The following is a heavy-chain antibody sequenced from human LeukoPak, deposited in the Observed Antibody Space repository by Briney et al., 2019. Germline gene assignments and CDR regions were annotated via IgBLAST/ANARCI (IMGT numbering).Heavy chain of an antibody. V-gene: IGHV1-69*13. Sequence: SVKVSCKASGGTFSSYAISWVRQAPGQGLEWMGGIIPIFGTANYAQKFQGRVTITADESTSTAYMELSSLRSEDTAVYYCARWGAVAGTVDYWGQGTLVTVSS. CDR2: IIPIFGTA. CDR1: GGTFSSYA. D-gene: IGHD6-19*01. CDR3: ARWGAVAGTVDY. J-gene: IGHJ4*02.